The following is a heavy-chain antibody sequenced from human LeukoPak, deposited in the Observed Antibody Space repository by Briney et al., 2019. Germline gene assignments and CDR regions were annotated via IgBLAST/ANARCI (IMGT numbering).Heavy chain of an antibody. V-gene: IGHV1-24*01. CDR1: GYTLTELS. Sequence: GASVKVSCKVSGYTLTELSMHWVRQAPGKGLEWMGGFDPEDGETIYAQKFQGRVTMTEDTSTDTAYMELSSLRSEDTAVYYCATDPTTGFYYYYYGMDVWGQGTTVTVSS. D-gene: IGHD4-17*01. CDR3: ATDPTTGFYYYYYGMDV. J-gene: IGHJ6*02. CDR2: FDPEDGET.